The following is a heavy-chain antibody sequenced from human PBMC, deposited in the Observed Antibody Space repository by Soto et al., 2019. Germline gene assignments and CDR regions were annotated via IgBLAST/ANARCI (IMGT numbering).Heavy chain of an antibody. V-gene: IGHV2-5*02. D-gene: IGHD3-10*02. J-gene: IGHJ4*02. CDR2: IYWDDDT. Sequence: QITLKESGPTLVKPTQTLTLTCTFSGFSLSSSGVGVGWIRQPPGKALEWLTFIYWDDDTRYSPSLKSRLTTYTDTSNNQVVLTLPNPDPVATDTYFCARLVFVGLTCYLDSWGQGTLLTVSS. CDR1: GFSLSSSGVG. CDR3: ARLVFVGLTCYLDS.